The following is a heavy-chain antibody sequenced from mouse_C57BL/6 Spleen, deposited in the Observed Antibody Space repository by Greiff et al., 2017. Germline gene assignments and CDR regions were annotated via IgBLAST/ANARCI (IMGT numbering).Heavy chain of an antibody. CDR2: ISSGSSTI. D-gene: IGHD2-3*01. J-gene: IGHJ2*01. V-gene: IGHV5-17*01. CDR1: GFTFSDYG. CDR3: ARHDGYYFDY. Sequence: EVKLVESGGGLVKPGGSLKLSCAASGFTFSDYGMHWVRQAPEKGLEWVAYISSGSSTIYYADTVKGRFTISRDNAKNTLFLQMTSLRSEDTAMYYCARHDGYYFDYWGQGTTLTVSS.